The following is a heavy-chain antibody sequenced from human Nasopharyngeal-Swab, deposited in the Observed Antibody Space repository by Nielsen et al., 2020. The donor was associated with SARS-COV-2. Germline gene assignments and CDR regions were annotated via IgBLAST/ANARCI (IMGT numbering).Heavy chain of an antibody. CDR3: AKDGGGLTGDLYYFDY. CDR1: GFTFDDYA. CDR2: ISWNSGST. J-gene: IGHJ4*02. D-gene: IGHD7-27*01. Sequence: GGSLRLSCAASGFTFDDYAMHWVRQAPGKGLEWVSGISWNSGSTGYADSVKGRFTISRDNAKNSLYLQMNSLRAEDTALYYCAKDGGGLTGDLYYFDYWDQGTLVTVSS. V-gene: IGHV3-9*01.